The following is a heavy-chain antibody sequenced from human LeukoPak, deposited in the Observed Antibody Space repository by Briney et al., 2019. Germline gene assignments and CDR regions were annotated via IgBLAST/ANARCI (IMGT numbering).Heavy chain of an antibody. D-gene: IGHD5-12*01. J-gene: IGHJ4*02. CDR1: GYTFTGYY. Sequence: ASVKVSCKASGYTFTGYYIHWVRQAPGQGLEWMGWINPNNGGTNYAQKSQGRVTMTRDTSISTAYMELNRLTSDDTAVNYCARDKYTGYETFDYWGQGTPVTVSS. CDR3: ARDKYTGYETFDY. V-gene: IGHV1-2*02. CDR2: INPNNGGT.